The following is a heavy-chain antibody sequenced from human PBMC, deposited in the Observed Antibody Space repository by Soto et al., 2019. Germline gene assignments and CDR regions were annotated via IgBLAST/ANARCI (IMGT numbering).Heavy chain of an antibody. CDR2: ISGSGGST. D-gene: IGHD2-21*01. CDR1: GFTFSSYA. J-gene: IGHJ1*01. CDR3: VKKMYTRATGAIYF. Sequence: GGSLRLSCAASGFTFSSYAMSWVRQAPGKGLEWVSAISGSGGSTYYADSVKGRFTISRDNSKNTLYLQMNSLIAEDTAIYYCVKKMYTRATGAIYFWCQGTMLTVSS. V-gene: IGHV3-23*01.